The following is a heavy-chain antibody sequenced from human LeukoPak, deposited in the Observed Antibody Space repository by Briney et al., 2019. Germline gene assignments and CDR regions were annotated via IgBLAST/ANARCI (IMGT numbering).Heavy chain of an antibody. Sequence: GGSLRLSCAASGLPFSSYWMHWVRQAPGKGLVWVSRINGDGSSTTYVDSVMGRFTISRDNAKNTLYLQMNSVRAEDTAVYYCARGNIAAAGIHYWGQGTLVIVSS. CDR1: GLPFSSYW. CDR2: INGDGSST. CDR3: ARGNIAAAGIHY. D-gene: IGHD6-13*01. J-gene: IGHJ4*02. V-gene: IGHV3-74*01.